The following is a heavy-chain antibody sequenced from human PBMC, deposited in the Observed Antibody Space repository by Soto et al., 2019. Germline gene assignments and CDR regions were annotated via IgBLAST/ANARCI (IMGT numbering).Heavy chain of an antibody. D-gene: IGHD3-22*01. CDR3: ATAYYDTSGFEF. CDR1: GFTFINAW. J-gene: IGHJ4*02. Sequence: EVQLVESGGGLVKPGGSLRLSCAASGFTFINAWMTWVRQAPGKGLEWLGRIRSQRSGGTTEYEAPVKGRCTISRDDSESTLYLQINSLKTEDTAVYYCATAYYDTSGFEFWGQGTLVTVSS. V-gene: IGHV3-15*01. CDR2: IRSQRSGGTT.